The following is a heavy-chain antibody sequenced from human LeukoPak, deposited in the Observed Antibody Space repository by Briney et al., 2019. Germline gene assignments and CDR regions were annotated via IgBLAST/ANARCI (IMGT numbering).Heavy chain of an antibody. CDR2: ISGSSRTM. V-gene: IGHV3-48*04. Sequence: GGSLRLSCAASGFTFSTYSMNWVRQAPGKGLEWVSYISGSSRTMYYADSVKGRFTISRDNVKKSLYLQMNSLRAEDTAVYYCARDLGLYDYGGNIDYWGQGTLVNVSS. CDR3: ARDLGLYDYGGNIDY. D-gene: IGHD4-23*01. CDR1: GFTFSTYS. J-gene: IGHJ4*02.